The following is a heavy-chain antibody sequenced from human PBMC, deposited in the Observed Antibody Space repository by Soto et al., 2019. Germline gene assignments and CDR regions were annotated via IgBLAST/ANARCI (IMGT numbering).Heavy chain of an antibody. Sequence: SETLSLTCTVSGGSISSSSYYWGWIRQPPGKGLEWIGSIYYSGDTYYSPSLKSRVTISVDTSKNQFSLRLSSVTAADTAVYSCARTSPTYYYASGTTLGAFDIWGQGTMVTVSS. V-gene: IGHV4-39*01. CDR1: GGSISSSSYY. J-gene: IGHJ3*02. D-gene: IGHD3-10*01. CDR2: IYYSGDT. CDR3: ARTSPTYYYASGTTLGAFDI.